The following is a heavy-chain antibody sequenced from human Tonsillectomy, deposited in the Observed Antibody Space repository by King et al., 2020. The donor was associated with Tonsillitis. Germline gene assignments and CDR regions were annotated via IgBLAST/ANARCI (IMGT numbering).Heavy chain of an antibody. V-gene: IGHV3-11*01. D-gene: IGHD3-22*01. CDR1: GFTFSDYY. CDR3: ASYDSSGYYFDY. Sequence: VQLVESGGGLVKPGGSLRLSCAASGFTFSDYYMSWIRQATGKGLEGGSYISSSGSTIYYADSVKGRFTISRDNAKNSLYLQMNSLRAEDTAVYYCASYDSSGYYFDYWGQGTLVTVSS. J-gene: IGHJ4*02. CDR2: ISSSGSTI.